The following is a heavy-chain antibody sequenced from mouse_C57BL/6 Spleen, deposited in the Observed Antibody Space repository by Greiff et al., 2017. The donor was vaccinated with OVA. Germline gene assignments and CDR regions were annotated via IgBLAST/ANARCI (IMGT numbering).Heavy chain of an antibody. Sequence: VQLKQSGPELVKPGASVKIPCKASGYTFTDYNVDWVKQSHGKSLEWIGDINPNNGGTIYNQKFKGKATLTVDKSSSTAYMELRSLTSEDTAVYYCARHGSSLYGYFDVWGTGTTVTVSS. CDR1: GYTFTDYN. J-gene: IGHJ1*03. V-gene: IGHV1-18*01. CDR2: INPNNGGT. D-gene: IGHD1-1*01. CDR3: ARHGSSLYGYFDV.